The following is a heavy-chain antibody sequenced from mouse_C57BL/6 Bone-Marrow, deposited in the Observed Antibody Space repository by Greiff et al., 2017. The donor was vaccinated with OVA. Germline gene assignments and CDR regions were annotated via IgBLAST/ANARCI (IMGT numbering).Heavy chain of an antibody. CDR3: ARKGSNYVDY. D-gene: IGHD1-1*01. CDR2: IYPRSGNT. Sequence: VQRVESGAELARPGASVKLSCKASGYTFTSYGISWVKQRTGQGLEWIGEIYPRSGNTYYNEKFKGKATLTADKSSSTAYMEIRSLTSEDSAVYFCARKGSNYVDYWGQGTTLTVSS. CDR1: GYTFTSYG. V-gene: IGHV1-81*01. J-gene: IGHJ2*01.